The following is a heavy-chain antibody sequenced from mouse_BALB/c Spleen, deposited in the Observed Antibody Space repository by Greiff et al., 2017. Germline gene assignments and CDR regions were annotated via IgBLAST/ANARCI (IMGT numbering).Heavy chain of an antibody. V-gene: IGHV5-6*01. CDR1: GFTFSSYG. CDR3: ARKDVGDFDY. J-gene: IGHJ2*01. CDR2: ISSGGSYT. Sequence: EVMLVESGGDLVKPGGSLKLSCAASGFTFSSYGMSWVRQTPDKRLEWVATISSGGSYTYYPDSVKGRFTISRDNAKNTLYLQMSSLKSEDTAMYYCARKDVGDFDYWGQGTTLTVSS.